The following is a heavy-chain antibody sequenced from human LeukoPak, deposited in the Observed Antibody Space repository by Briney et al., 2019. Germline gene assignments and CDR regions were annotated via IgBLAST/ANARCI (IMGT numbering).Heavy chain of an antibody. V-gene: IGHV3-74*01. D-gene: IGHD6-13*01. J-gene: IGHJ4*02. CDR3: ARISSKQPAPDY. Sequence: GGSLRLSCAASGFTFSSYWMHWVRQAPGKGLVWVSRINTDGSSTSYADSVKGRFTISRDNAKNTLYLQMNSLRAEDTAVYYCARISSKQPAPDYWGQGTLVTVSS. CDR1: GFTFSSYW. CDR2: INTDGSST.